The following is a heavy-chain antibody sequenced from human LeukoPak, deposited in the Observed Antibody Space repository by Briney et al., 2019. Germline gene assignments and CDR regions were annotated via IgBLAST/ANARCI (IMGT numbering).Heavy chain of an antibody. CDR1: GGSFSGYY. Sequence: LETLSLTCAVYGGSFSGYYWSWIRQPPGKGLEWIGEINHSGSTNYNPSLKSRVTISVDTSKNQFSLKLSSVTAADTAVYYCARGWMVRGVLDYWGQGTLVTVSS. CDR3: ARGWMVRGVLDY. J-gene: IGHJ4*02. D-gene: IGHD3-10*01. CDR2: INHSGST. V-gene: IGHV4-34*01.